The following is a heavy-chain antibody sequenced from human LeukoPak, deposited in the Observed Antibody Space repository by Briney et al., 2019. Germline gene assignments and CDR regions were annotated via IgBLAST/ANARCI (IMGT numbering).Heavy chain of an antibody. V-gene: IGHV3-21*01. J-gene: IGHJ4*02. CDR1: GFTFSTYS. D-gene: IGHD6-19*01. CDR2: ITSPVGRI. Sequence: GGSLRLSCAASGFTFSTYSMNWVRQTPGKGLEWVSSITSPVGRIYYADSLKGRITISRDNARSSLYLQMNSLRAEDTAVYYCATDGRSSGWYGFDYWGLGTLVTVSS. CDR3: ATDGRSSGWYGFDY.